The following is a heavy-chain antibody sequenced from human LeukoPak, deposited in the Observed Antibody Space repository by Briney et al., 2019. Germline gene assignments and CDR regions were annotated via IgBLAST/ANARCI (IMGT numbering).Heavy chain of an antibody. V-gene: IGHV4-30-4*01. CDR2: IYYSGST. D-gene: IGHD4-17*01. Sequence: SETLSLTCTVSGGSISSGDYYWSWIRQPPGKGLEWIGYIYYSGSTYYNPSLKSRVTISVDTSKNQFSLKLSSVTAADTAVCYCARDTHYGDYEPPIWGQGTMVTVSS. CDR1: GGSISSGDYY. J-gene: IGHJ3*02. CDR3: ARDTHYGDYEPPI.